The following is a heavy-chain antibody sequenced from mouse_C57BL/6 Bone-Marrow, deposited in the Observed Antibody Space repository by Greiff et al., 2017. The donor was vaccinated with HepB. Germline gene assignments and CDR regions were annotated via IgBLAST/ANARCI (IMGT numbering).Heavy chain of an antibody. Sequence: KLQQPGAELVRPGTSVKLSCKASGYTFTSYWMHWVKQRPGQGLEWIGVIDPSDSYTNYNQKFKGKATLTVDTSSSTAYMQLSSLTSEDSAVYYCARSREGYWGQGTTLTVSS. V-gene: IGHV1-59*01. J-gene: IGHJ2*01. CDR3: ARSREGY. CDR1: GYTFTSYW. CDR2: IDPSDSYT.